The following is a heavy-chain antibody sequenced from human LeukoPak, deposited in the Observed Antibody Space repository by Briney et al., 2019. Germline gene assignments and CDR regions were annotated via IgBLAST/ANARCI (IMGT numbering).Heavy chain of an antibody. V-gene: IGHV3-9*01. D-gene: IGHD4-17*01. CDR3: ARDGHDYGDYVY. Sequence: GGSLRLSCAASGFTFDNYAMNWVRQVPGKGLEWISLISWNSGTIGYADSVKGRFTISRDNANNFLYLQMNSLRAEDTAVYYCARDGHDYGDYVYWGQGTLVTVSS. CDR2: ISWNSGTI. J-gene: IGHJ4*02. CDR1: GFTFDNYA.